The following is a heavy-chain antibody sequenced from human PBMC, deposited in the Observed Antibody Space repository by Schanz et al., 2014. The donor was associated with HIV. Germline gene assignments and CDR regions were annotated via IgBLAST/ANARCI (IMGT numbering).Heavy chain of an antibody. CDR3: ARVPAGSGSNFDS. Sequence: QVQLQESGPGLVKPSQTLSLTCTVSGASVSSSIYYWSWIRQLPGEGLEWIGYMFYRGTTYFHPSRKSRVSMSVDTSKNQFSLMLPSVTAADTAIYYCARVPAGSGSNFDSWGQGTLVIVSS. D-gene: IGHD3-10*01. V-gene: IGHV4-31*03. CDR1: GASVSSSIYY. CDR2: MFYRGTT. J-gene: IGHJ4*02.